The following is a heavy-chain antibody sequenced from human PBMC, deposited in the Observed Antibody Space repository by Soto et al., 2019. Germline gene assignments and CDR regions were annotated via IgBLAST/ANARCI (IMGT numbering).Heavy chain of an antibody. CDR1: GGTFSSYT. Sequence: SVKVSCKASGGTFSSYTIIWVRQAPGQGLEWMGRIIPILGIANYAQKFQGRVTITADKSTSTAYMELSSLRSEDTAVYYCVGYCTNGVCYFGGYSYMDVWGKGTTVTVSS. V-gene: IGHV1-69*02. CDR2: IIPILGIA. J-gene: IGHJ6*03. CDR3: VGYCTNGVCYFGGYSYMDV. D-gene: IGHD2-8*01.